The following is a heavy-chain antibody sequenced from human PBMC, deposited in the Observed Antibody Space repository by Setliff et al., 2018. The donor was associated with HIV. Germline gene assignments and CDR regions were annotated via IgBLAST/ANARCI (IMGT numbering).Heavy chain of an antibody. J-gene: IGHJ3*02. CDR1: GYSFSDYW. D-gene: IGHD6-19*01. V-gene: IGHV5-51*01. CDR2: FYPGDFDT. Sequence: GESLKISCKGYGYSFSDYWIGWVRQMPGKGLEWMGIFYPGDFDTRKRPSFEGQVTMSGDKSISTAYLQWSSLKASDTAIYYCARHFSVAGDAFDIWGQGIKVTVSS. CDR3: ARHFSVAGDAFDI.